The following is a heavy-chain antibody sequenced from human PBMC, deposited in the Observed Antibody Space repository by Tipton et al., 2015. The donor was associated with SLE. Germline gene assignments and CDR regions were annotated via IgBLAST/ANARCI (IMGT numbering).Heavy chain of an antibody. CDR3: ARFDFWSGLDY. J-gene: IGHJ4*02. D-gene: IGHD3-3*01. V-gene: IGHV4-39*01. Sequence: GLVKPSETLSLACSVSGDSVTLGDSYWGWIRQPPGKGLEFIGSISHFGATHYNVSLKSRVTMSVDTSKNQFSLKLSSVTAADTAVYYCARFDFWSGLDYWGQGTLVTVSS. CDR1: GDSVTLGDSY. CDR2: ISHFGAT.